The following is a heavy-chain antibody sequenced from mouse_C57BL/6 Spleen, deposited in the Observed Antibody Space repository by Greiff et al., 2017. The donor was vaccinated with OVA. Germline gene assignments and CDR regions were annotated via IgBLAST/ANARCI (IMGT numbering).Heavy chain of an antibody. J-gene: IGHJ1*03. CDR2: IYPRDGST. CDR3: ANYYGSSYWYFDV. Sequence: QVQLQQSDAGLVKPGASVKISCKVSGYTFTDHTIHWMKQRPEQGLEWIGYIYPRDGSTKYNEKFKGKATLTADKSSSTAYMQLNSLTSEDSAVYFCANYYGSSYWYFDVWGTGTTVTVSS. V-gene: IGHV1-78*01. CDR1: GYTFTDHT. D-gene: IGHD1-1*01.